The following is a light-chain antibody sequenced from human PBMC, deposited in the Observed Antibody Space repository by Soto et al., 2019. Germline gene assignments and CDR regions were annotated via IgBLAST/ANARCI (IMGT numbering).Light chain of an antibody. Sequence: DIQMTQSPSSLSASVGDSVTIACRASQNVDKYLNWYQKKPGKAPKLLIYAASSLHSGVPSRFAGSESGTHFTLTINGLQPEDFAIYYCQQSYTSPGTFGHGTKVDIK. CDR3: QQSYTSPGT. J-gene: IGKJ1*01. CDR2: AAS. V-gene: IGKV1-39*01. CDR1: QNVDKY.